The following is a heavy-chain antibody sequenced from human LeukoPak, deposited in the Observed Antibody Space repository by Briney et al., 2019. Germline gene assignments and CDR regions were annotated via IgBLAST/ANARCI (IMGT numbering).Heavy chain of an antibody. Sequence: GGSLRLSCAGSGFSFSSYAMYWVRQAPGKGLEYVSAIGGDGGTTYYANSVEGRFTVSRDNSKNTLYLQMGSLRAEDMAVYYCERVGDHGFFDYWGQGTLVTVSS. CDR1: GFSFSSYA. CDR2: IGGDGGTT. CDR3: ERVGDHGFFDY. D-gene: IGHD4-17*01. J-gene: IGHJ4*02. V-gene: IGHV3-64*01.